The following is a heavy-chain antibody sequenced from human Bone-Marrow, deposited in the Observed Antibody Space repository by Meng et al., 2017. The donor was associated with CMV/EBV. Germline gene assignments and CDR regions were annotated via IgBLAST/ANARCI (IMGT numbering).Heavy chain of an antibody. J-gene: IGHJ1*01. CDR1: GFTFSSND. D-gene: IGHD4-23*01. V-gene: IGHV3-13*01. CDR3: VTPFLVTPNY. CDR2: IGTAGDT. Sequence: GGSLRLSCAASGFTFSSNDMHWVRQTTGKGLEWVSAIGTAGDTYYPGSVKGRFTISRENAKNSFYLQMNSLRAGDTAVYYCVTPFLVTPNYWGQGTLVTVSS.